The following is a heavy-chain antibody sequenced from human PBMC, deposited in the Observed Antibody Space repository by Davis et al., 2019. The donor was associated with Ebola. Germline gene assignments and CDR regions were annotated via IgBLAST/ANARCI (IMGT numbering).Heavy chain of an antibody. V-gene: IGHV1-2*02. J-gene: IGHJ3*02. CDR3: AKVLSGYAILHDAFDI. CDR2: INPNSGGT. D-gene: IGHD5-12*01. Sequence: ASVKVSCKASGYTFTGYYMHWVRQAPGQGLEWIGWINPNSGGTNYAQKFQGRVTITRDTSASTAYMELSSLRSEDTAVYYCAKVLSGYAILHDAFDIWGQGTMVTVSS. CDR1: GYTFTGYY.